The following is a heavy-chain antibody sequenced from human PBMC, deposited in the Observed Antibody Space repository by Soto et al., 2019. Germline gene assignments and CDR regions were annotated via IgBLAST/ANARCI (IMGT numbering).Heavy chain of an antibody. Sequence: QLQLQESGSGLVKPSQTLSLTCAVSGGSISSGGYSWIWIRQPPGKGLEWLGYIYHSGSTYYNPSLKSRVTISVDRSKNQFSLKLSSVTAADTDVYYCAAGGGLPRYSWGQGTLVTVSS. CDR3: AAGGGLPRYS. V-gene: IGHV4-30-2*01. CDR1: GGSISSGGYS. D-gene: IGHD5-12*01. CDR2: IYHSGST. J-gene: IGHJ4*02.